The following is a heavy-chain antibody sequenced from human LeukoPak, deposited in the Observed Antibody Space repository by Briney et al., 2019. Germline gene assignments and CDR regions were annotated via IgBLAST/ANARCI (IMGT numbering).Heavy chain of an antibody. J-gene: IGHJ6*02. D-gene: IGHD3-10*01. CDR1: EFDFNKYD. Sequence: PGGSLRLSCATSEFDFNKYDMHWVRQAPGKGLEWVSAIDTAGDTYYPGSVKGRFTISRENAKNSLYLQMNSLRAEDTAVYYCARNFGSGSYRYYYYGMDVWGQGTTVTVSS. V-gene: IGHV3-13*01. CDR2: IDTAGDT. CDR3: ARNFGSGSYRYYYYGMDV.